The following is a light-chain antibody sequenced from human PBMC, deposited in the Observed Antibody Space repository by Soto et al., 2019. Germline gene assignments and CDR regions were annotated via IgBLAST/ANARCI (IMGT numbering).Light chain of an antibody. CDR2: GAF. J-gene: IGKJ1*01. Sequence: DIVLTQSPDTLSLSPGGRATLSCRASQSISGTLAWYQQKPGQAPRLLIYGAFTRATGFPARFSGSGSGTDFTLTITSLQSEDFAVYYCQQYDNWPWTFGQGTKVDIK. V-gene: IGKV3-15*01. CDR3: QQYDNWPWT. CDR1: QSISGT.